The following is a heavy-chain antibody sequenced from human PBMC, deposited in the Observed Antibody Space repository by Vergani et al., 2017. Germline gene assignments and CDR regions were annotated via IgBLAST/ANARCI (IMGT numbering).Heavy chain of an antibody. CDR3: TTDLAVGAWSDY. Sequence: EVQLVESGGGLVKPGGSLRLSCAASGFTFSNAWMSWVRQAPGKGLEWVGRIKSKTDGGTTDYAAPVKGRFTISRDDSKNTLYLHMSSLKTEDTAVYYWTTDLAVGAWSDYWGQGTLVTVSS. J-gene: IGHJ4*02. D-gene: IGHD1-26*01. CDR1: GFTFSNAW. V-gene: IGHV3-15*01. CDR2: IKSKTDGGTT.